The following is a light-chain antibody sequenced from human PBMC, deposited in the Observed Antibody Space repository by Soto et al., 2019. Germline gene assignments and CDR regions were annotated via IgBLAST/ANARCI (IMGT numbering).Light chain of an antibody. CDR2: EGS. CDR3: CSYASSSTAV. CDR1: SSDVGSYNL. Sequence: QYALTQPASVSGSPGQSITISCTGTSSDVGSYNLVSWYQQHPGKAPKLMIYEGSKRPSGVSNRFSGSKSGNTASLTISGLQAEDEDDYYCCSYASSSTAVFGGGTQLTVL. J-gene: IGLJ7*01. V-gene: IGLV2-23*01.